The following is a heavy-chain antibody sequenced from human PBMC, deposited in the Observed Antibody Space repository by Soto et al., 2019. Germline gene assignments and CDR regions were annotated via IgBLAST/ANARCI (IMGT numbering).Heavy chain of an antibody. J-gene: IGHJ4*02. CDR1: GFTFSSYE. CDR3: AREKQRECSSTSCYFFDY. V-gene: IGHV3-48*03. Sequence: GGSLRLSCAASGFTFSSYEMNWVRQAPGKGLEWVSYISSSGSTIYYADSVKGRFTISRDNAKNSLYLQMNSLRAEDTAVYYCAREKQRECSSTSCYFFDYWGQGTLVTVSS. CDR2: ISSSGSTI. D-gene: IGHD2-2*01.